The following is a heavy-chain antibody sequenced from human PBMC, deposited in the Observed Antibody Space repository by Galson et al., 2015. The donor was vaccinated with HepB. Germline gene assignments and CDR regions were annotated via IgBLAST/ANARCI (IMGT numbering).Heavy chain of an antibody. V-gene: IGHV1-2*06. D-gene: IGHD3-10*01. CDR2: INPNSGGT. CDR1: GYTFTGYY. CDR3: AREGGSGSYYNSWFDP. Sequence: SVKVSCKASGYTFTGYYMHWVRQAPGQGLEWMGRINPNSGGTNYAQKFQGRVTMTRDTSISTAYMELSRLRSDDTAVYYCAREGGSGSYYNSWFDPWGQGTLVTVSS. J-gene: IGHJ5*02.